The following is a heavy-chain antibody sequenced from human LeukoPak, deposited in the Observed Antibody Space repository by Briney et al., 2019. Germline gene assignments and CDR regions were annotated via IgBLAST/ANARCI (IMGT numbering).Heavy chain of an antibody. CDR2: IYYSGST. Sequence: PSETLSLTCTVSGGSISSHYWSWIRQPPGKGLEWIGYIYYSGSTNYNPSLKSRVTISVDTSKNQFSLKLSSVTAADTAVYYCARVPAAIDWFDPWGQGTLVTVSS. CDR3: ARVPAAIDWFDP. V-gene: IGHV4-59*11. J-gene: IGHJ5*02. D-gene: IGHD2-2*02. CDR1: GGSISSHY.